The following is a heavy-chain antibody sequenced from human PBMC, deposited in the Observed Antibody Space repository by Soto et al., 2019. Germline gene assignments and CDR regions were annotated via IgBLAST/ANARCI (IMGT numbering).Heavy chain of an antibody. CDR2: IYYSGST. Sequence: SETLSLTCTVSGGSISSGDYYWSWIRQPPGKGLEWIGYIYYSGSTYYNPSLKSRVTISVDTSKNQFPLKLSSVTAADTAVYYCASSRIGVSLWASPKFDYWGQGTLVTVSS. D-gene: IGHD2-8*01. J-gene: IGHJ4*02. CDR1: GGSISSGDYY. CDR3: ASSRIGVSLWASPKFDY. V-gene: IGHV4-30-4*02.